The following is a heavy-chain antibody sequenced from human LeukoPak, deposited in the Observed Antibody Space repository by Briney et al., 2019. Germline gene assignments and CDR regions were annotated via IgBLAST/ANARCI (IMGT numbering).Heavy chain of an antibody. CDR2: IYYTGTT. Sequence: SETLSLTCTVSGGSISGTYYWSWIRQPPGKGLEWIGYIYYTGTTDSNPSLKSRVTISLDTSKNQFSLNLSSVTAADTAVYYCARRWVYDKKAFDAWGQGTMVTVSS. V-gene: IGHV4-59*08. D-gene: IGHD3-16*01. CDR3: ARRWVYDKKAFDA. J-gene: IGHJ3*01. CDR1: GGSISGTYY.